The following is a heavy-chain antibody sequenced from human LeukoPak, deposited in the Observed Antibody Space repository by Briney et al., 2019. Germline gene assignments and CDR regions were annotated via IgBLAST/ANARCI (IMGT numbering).Heavy chain of an antibody. Sequence: SETLSLTCTVSGGSISNYYWSWIRQPPGKGLEWIGYIYYSGSTNYNPSLKSRVTISVGTSKNQFSLKLSSVTAADTAVYYCARGSYDYGDYGWFDPWGQGTLVTVSS. CDR1: GGSISNYY. CDR2: IYYSGST. D-gene: IGHD4-17*01. J-gene: IGHJ5*02. V-gene: IGHV4-59*01. CDR3: ARGSYDYGDYGWFDP.